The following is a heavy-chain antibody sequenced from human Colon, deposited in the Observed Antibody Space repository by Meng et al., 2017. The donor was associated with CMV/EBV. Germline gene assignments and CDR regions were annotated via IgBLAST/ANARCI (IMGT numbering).Heavy chain of an antibody. CDR1: GFTFADYA. V-gene: IGHV3-23*03. J-gene: IGHJ4*02. CDR3: ARQDSGFDY. D-gene: IGHD3-10*01. Sequence: GESLKISCAASGFTFADYAMTWVRQAPGKGLEWVAIIYVGNRSTYYADSVKGRFTISRDNSRNTLYLKMNSLRADDTAVYFCARQDSGFDYWGQGTRVTVSS. CDR2: IYVGNRST.